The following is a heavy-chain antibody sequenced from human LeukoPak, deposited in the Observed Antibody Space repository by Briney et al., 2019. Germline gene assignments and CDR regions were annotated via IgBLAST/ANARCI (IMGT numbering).Heavy chain of an antibody. J-gene: IGHJ4*02. V-gene: IGHV4-59*08. CDR2: IYYSGST. Sequence: PSETLSLTCSVSGGSISSYYGSWLRQPPGKGLEWIGYIYYSGSTDYNPSLKSRVTISVDRSTNQFSLRLSSVTAADTAVYYCAGTYSSSWGSFDYWGQGILVTVSS. D-gene: IGHD6-13*01. CDR1: GGSISSYY. CDR3: AGTYSSSWGSFDY.